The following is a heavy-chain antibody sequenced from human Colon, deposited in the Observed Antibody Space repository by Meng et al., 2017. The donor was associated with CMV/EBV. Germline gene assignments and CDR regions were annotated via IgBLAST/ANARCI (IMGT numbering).Heavy chain of an antibody. D-gene: IGHD2-21*02. CDR2: ISGGGDKT. V-gene: IGHV3-23*01. J-gene: IGHJ1*01. CDR1: GLPFARYD. Sequence: GESLKISCVASGLPFARYDMNWVRLAPGKGLEWVSRISGGGDKTYYADSVKGRFTVSRDNSDNTLYLHMNSLRTDDTAVYYCARDPFSGGDCCDSEHWGQGTLVTVSS. CDR3: ARDPFSGGDCCDSEH.